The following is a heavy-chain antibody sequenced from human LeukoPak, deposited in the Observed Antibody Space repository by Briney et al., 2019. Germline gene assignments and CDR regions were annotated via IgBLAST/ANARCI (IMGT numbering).Heavy chain of an antibody. CDR2: ISGNGDST. V-gene: IGHV3-23*01. D-gene: IGHD3-10*01. Sequence: PGGSLRLSCTASGFTFSTYAMSWVRQAPGKGLEWVSAISGNGDSTYYADSVKGRLTISRDNSKNTLYLQINSLRAEDTAVYNCARGRGGYSLDYWGQGTLVTVSS. CDR3: ARGRGGYSLDY. CDR1: GFTFSTYA. J-gene: IGHJ4*02.